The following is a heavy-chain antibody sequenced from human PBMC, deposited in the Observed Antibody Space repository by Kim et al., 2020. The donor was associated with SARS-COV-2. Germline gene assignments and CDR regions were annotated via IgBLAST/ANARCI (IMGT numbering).Heavy chain of an antibody. D-gene: IGHD6-6*01. V-gene: IGHV3-53*01. Sequence: YYADSVKGRFTISRDNSKNTLYIEMNNLRPEDTAVYYCATSVGARFTYWGQGTLVTVSS. J-gene: IGHJ4*02. CDR3: ATSVGARFTY.